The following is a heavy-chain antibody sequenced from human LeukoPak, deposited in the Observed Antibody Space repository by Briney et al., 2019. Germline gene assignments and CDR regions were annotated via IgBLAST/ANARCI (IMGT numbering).Heavy chain of an antibody. CDR3: TRDSTILTGYMYFDH. CDR1: GFTFSTYA. D-gene: IGHD3-9*01. V-gene: IGHV3-64*02. Sequence: PGGSLRLSCAASGFTFSTYAMHWVRQAPGKGLEYVSGISSNGGRTYHADSVKGRFTISRDNSKNTLYLQMGSLRAEDMAVYYCTRDSTILTGYMYFDHWGQGTLVTVSS. CDR2: ISSNGGRT. J-gene: IGHJ4*02.